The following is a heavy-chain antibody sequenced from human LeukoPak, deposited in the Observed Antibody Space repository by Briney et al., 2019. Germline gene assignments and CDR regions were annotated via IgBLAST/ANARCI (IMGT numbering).Heavy chain of an antibody. CDR1: GFTFSSYS. V-gene: IGHV3-21*01. CDR2: ISSSSSYI. J-gene: IGHJ4*02. CDR3: ARVGYSYGYAGTFDY. Sequence: PGGSLRLSCAASGFTFSSYSMNWVRQAPGKGLEWVSSISSSSSYIYYADSVKGRFTISRDNAKNSLYLQMNSLRAENTAVYYCARVGYSYGYAGTFDYWGQGTLVTVSS. D-gene: IGHD5-18*01.